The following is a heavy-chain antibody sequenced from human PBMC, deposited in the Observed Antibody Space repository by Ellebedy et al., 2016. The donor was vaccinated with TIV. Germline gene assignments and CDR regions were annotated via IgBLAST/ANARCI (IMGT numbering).Heavy chain of an antibody. D-gene: IGHD4-17*01. CDR2: IHYSGST. V-gene: IGHV4-59*01. Sequence: MPSETLSLTCTVSGDSISSYYWSWIRQPPGRGLEWIGYIHYSGSTNYNPSLKSRVTISVDTSKNQFSLKLRSVTAADTAVYYCARADYGDYGAYYHGLDVWGQGTTVTVS. CDR3: ARADYGDYGAYYHGLDV. J-gene: IGHJ6*02. CDR1: GDSISSYY.